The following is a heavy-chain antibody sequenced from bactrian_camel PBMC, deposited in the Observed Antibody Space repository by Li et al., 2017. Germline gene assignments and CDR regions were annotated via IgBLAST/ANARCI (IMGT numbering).Heavy chain of an antibody. CDR1: GYYEGLHC. J-gene: IGHJ4*01. CDR3: GARPLVCAPGPLRLGAYNF. CDR2: IDTSGHRT. D-gene: IGHD7*01. V-gene: IGHV3S63*01. Sequence: HVQPVESGGGAVQAGGSLRLSCVASGYYEGLHCMAWFRQGLGNKREGVAMIDTSGHRTYYADSVNGRFTISQNNAENTVYLQMNSLKPEDTAMYYCGARPLVCAPGPLRLGAYNFWGQGTQVTVS.